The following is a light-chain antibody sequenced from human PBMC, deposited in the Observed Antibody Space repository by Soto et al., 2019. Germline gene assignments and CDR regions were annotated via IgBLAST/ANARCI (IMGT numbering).Light chain of an antibody. CDR3: QQYGSSSYT. CDR2: GES. V-gene: IGKV3-20*01. J-gene: IGKJ2*01. Sequence: EIVLTQSPGTLSLSPGERATLSCRASQSVSSSYLAWYQQKPGHAPRLLIYGESSRATAIPDRFSSSESGTDFTLTISRLEPEEFAVYYCQQYGSSSYTFVQVTKLEIK. CDR1: QSVSSSY.